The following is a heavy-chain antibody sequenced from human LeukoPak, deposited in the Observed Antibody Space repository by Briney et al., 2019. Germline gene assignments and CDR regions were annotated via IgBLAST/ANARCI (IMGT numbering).Heavy chain of an antibody. CDR3: ARRYSGYDLNWFDP. CDR2: IYYSGST. CDR1: GGSISSSSYY. Sequence: SETLSLTCTVSGGSISSSSYYWGWIRQPPGKGLEWSGSIYYSGSTYYNPSLKSRVTISVDTSKNQFSLKLSSVTAADTAVYYCARRYSGYDLNWFDPWGQGTLVTVSS. J-gene: IGHJ5*02. D-gene: IGHD5-12*01. V-gene: IGHV4-39*01.